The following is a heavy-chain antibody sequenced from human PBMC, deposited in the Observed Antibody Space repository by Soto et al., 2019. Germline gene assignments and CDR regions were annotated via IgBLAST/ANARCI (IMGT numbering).Heavy chain of an antibody. CDR1: GFTFSSYS. Sequence: GGSLRLSFAASGFTFSSYSMNWVRQAPGKGLEWVSSISSSSSYIYYADSVKGRFTISRDNAKNSLYLQMNSLRAEDTAVYYCARDGVGYYYDSSGPLRSRQPEYWGQGTLVTVSS. V-gene: IGHV3-21*01. CDR2: ISSSSSYI. D-gene: IGHD3-22*01. CDR3: ARDGVGYYYDSSGPLRSRQPEY. J-gene: IGHJ4*02.